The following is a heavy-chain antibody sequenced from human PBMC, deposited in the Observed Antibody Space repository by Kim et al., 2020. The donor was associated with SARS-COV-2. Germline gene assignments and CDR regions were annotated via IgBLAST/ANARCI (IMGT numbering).Heavy chain of an antibody. V-gene: IGHV3-33*05. CDR1: GFTFNRYG. D-gene: IGHD3-9*01. CDR2: ISYDGNNR. J-gene: IGHJ4*02. Sequence: GGSLRLSCAASGFTFNRYGMHWVRQAPGKGLEWVAVISYDGNNRNYADSVKGRFTISRDNSKNTLTLQMNSLRADDTAVYYCARDGTTDWYPRGYFDSSGKGTLLTVST. CDR3: ARDGTTDWYPRGYFDS.